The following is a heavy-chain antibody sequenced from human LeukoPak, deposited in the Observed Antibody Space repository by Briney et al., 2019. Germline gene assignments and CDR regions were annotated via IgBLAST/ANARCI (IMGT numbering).Heavy chain of an antibody. J-gene: IGHJ4*02. CDR2: INHSGST. CDR3: ARTRYYYNSRSYGAQYYFDY. V-gene: IGHV4-34*01. Sequence: PSETLSLTCAVYGGSFSGYYWSWIRQPPGKGLEWIGEINHSGSTNYNPSLKSRVTISVDTSKNQFSLKLSSVTAADTAVYYCARTRYYYNSRSYGAQYYFDYWGQGTLVTVSS. D-gene: IGHD3-10*01. CDR1: GGSFSGYY.